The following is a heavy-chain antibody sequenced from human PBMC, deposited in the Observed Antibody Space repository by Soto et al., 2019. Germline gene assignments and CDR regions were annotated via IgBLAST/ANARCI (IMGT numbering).Heavy chain of an antibody. CDR2: IIPIFGTA. CDR1: GGTFSSYA. V-gene: IGHV1-69*13. CDR3: ARGGGQQLALITATDYGMDV. D-gene: IGHD6-13*01. Sequence: GASVKVSCKASGGTFSSYAISWVRQAPGQGLEWMGGIIPIFGTANYAQKFQGRVTITADESTSTAYMELSSLRSEDTAVYYCARGGGQQLALITATDYGMDVWGQGTTVTVSS. J-gene: IGHJ6*02.